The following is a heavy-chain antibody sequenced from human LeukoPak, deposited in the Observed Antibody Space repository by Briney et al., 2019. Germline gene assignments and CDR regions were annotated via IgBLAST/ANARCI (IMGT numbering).Heavy chain of an antibody. J-gene: IGHJ4*02. D-gene: IGHD2-15*01. CDR2: IYSGGST. CDR3: ARAGLYCSGGSCYHFDY. V-gene: IGHV3-53*01. Sequence: QSGGSLRLFCAASGFTVSSNYMSWVRQAPGKGLEWVSVIYSGGSTYYADSVKGRFTISRDNSKNTLYLQMNSLRAEDTAVYYCARAGLYCSGGSCYHFDYWGQGTLVTVSS. CDR1: GFTVSSNY.